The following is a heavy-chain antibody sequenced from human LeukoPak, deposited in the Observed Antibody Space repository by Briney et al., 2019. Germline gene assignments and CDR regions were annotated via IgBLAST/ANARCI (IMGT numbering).Heavy chain of an antibody. CDR3: ARQTYGYSAAYYYYYGMDV. CDR2: IYTSGST. D-gene: IGHD5-18*01. CDR1: GGSISSYY. V-gene: IGHV4-4*07. J-gene: IGHJ6*02. Sequence: SETLSLTCTVSGGSISSYYWSWIRQPAGKGLEWIGRIYTSGSTNCNPSLKSRVTISVDTSKTQFSLKLSSVTAADTAVYYCARQTYGYSAAYYYYYGMDVWGQGTTVTVSS.